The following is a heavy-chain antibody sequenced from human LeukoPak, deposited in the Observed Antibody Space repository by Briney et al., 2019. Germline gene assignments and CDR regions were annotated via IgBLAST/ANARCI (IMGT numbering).Heavy chain of an antibody. V-gene: IGHV3-23*01. CDR3: AKDLSDYVWGSLGDY. D-gene: IGHD3-16*01. Sequence: PGGSLRLSCAASGFTFSSYAMSWVRQAPGKGLEWVSAISGSGGSTYYADSVKGRFTISRDNSKNTLYLQMNSLRAEDTAVYYCAKDLSDYVWGSLGDYWGQGTLVTVSS. J-gene: IGHJ4*02. CDR1: GFTFSSYA. CDR2: ISGSGGST.